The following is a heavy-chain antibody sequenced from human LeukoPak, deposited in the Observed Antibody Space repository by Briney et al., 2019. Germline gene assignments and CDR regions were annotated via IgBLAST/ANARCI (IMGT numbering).Heavy chain of an antibody. V-gene: IGHV3-23*01. CDR2: ISGSGGST. Sequence: PGGSLRLSCAASGFTFSSYAMSWVRQAPGKGLEWVSAISGSGGSTYYAGSVKGRFTISRDNSKKTLYLQMNSLRAEDTAVYYCAKVMTRTMVRGVPPSDYWGQGTLVTVSS. CDR1: GFTFSSYA. D-gene: IGHD3-10*01. J-gene: IGHJ4*02. CDR3: AKVMTRTMVRGVPPSDY.